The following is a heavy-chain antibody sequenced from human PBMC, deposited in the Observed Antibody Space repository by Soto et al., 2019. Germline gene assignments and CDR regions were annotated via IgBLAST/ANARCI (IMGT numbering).Heavy chain of an antibody. J-gene: IGHJ3*02. D-gene: IGHD2-15*01. CDR1: GFTVSSNY. V-gene: IGHV3-53*04. CDR2: IYSGGNT. Sequence: VQLVESGGGLVQPGGSLRLSCAASGFTVSSNYMSWVRQAPGKGLEWVSVIYSGGNTYYADSVKGRFTISRHNSKITLYLQMNSLRADDTAVYYCARVETAPGIWGAFDIWGQGTMVTVSS. CDR3: ARVETAPGIWGAFDI.